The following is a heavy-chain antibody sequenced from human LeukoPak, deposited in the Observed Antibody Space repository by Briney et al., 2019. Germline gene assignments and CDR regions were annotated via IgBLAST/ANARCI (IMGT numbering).Heavy chain of an antibody. J-gene: IGHJ3*02. V-gene: IGHV3-49*04. CDR1: GFTFGDYA. CDR3: TRVYVVRGVILAFDI. CDR2: IRSKTYGGTT. Sequence: GGSLRLSCTASGFTFGDYAMSWVRQAPGKGLEWVGFIRSKTYGGTTEYAASVKGRFTISRDDSKSIAYLQMNSLKTEDTAVYYCTRVYVVRGVILAFDIWGQGTMVTVSS. D-gene: IGHD3-10*01.